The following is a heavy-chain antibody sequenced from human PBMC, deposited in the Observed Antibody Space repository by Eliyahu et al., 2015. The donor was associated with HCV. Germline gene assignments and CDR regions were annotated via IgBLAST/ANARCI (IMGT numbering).Heavy chain of an antibody. CDR3: STGDQAPGAY. Sequence: GWMSWVRQAPGKGLEWVGRIKSKNDGGTTDYAAPVKGRFTISRDDSKNTLLLQMNSLKSEDTGVYYCSTGDQAPGAYWGQGTLVTVSS. CDR1: GW. J-gene: IGHJ4*02. V-gene: IGHV3-15*01. CDR2: IKSKNDGGTT. D-gene: IGHD2-2*01.